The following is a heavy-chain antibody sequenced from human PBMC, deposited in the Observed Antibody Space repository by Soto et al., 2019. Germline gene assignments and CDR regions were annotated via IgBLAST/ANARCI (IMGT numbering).Heavy chain of an antibody. CDR2: IYYSGST. J-gene: IGHJ4*02. V-gene: IGHV4-39*01. CDR3: AVIAAAGTFGDY. Sequence: QLQLQESGPGLVKPSETLSLTCTVSGGSISSSSYYWGWIRQPPGKGLEWIGRIYYSGSTYYNPSLNSRVAISVDTSKHQFDPKLSSVTAADTAVYYCAVIAAAGTFGDYWGQGTLVTVSS. D-gene: IGHD6-13*01. CDR1: GGSISSSSYY.